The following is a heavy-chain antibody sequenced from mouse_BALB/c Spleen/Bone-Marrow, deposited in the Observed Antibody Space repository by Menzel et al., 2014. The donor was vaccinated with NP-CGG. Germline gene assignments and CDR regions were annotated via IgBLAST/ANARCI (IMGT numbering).Heavy chain of an antibody. CDR2: IHPNSGNT. V-gene: IGHV1S130*01. CDR3: ARHHRFAYYFGY. CDR1: GYTFTNSW. Sequence: QVQLQQSGSVLVRPGASVKLSCKASGYTFTNSWIHWAKQRPGQGLDWIGEIHPNSGNTNSNEKFKGKATLTVDTSSSTAYVDLSSLTSEDSAVYYCARHHRFAYYFGYWGQGTTLTASS. J-gene: IGHJ2*01. D-gene: IGHD2-14*01.